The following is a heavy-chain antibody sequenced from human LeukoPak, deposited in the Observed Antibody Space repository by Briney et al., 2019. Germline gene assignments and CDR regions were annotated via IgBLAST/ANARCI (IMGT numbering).Heavy chain of an antibody. Sequence: PGGSLRLSCAASGFTFSIHWMHWVRQAPGKGLVWVSNINSDGNKINYADSVKGRFTISRDNAKNTLYLQMNSLRAEDTAVYYCARERDDYKSRDFDYWGQGTLVTVSS. D-gene: IGHD5-24*01. CDR3: ARERDDYKSRDFDY. CDR2: INSDGNKI. V-gene: IGHV3-74*01. J-gene: IGHJ4*02. CDR1: GFTFSIHW.